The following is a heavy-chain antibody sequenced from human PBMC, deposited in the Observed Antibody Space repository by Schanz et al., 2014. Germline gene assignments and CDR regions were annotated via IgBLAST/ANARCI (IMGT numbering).Heavy chain of an antibody. V-gene: IGHV3-74*01. CDR2: TSHDGSFT. CDR1: GFTFSDSW. J-gene: IGHJ6*02. Sequence: EVQLVESGGGLVQPGGSLRLSCAASGFTFSDSWMHWVRQAPGKGLVWVSRTSHDGSFTTYVDSVRGRFTISRDTAKNTVFLQMNNLRAEDTAVYYCARGASRDYFAMDVWGQGTTVTVSS. CDR3: ARGASRDYFAMDV.